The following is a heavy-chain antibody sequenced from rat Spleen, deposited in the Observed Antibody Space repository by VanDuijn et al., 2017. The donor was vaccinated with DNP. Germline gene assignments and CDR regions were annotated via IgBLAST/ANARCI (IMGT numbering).Heavy chain of an antibody. J-gene: IGHJ3*01. CDR2: INEDSRII. CDR1: GFTFSNCG. D-gene: IGHD5-1*01. Sequence: EVQLVESGGSLVQPGRSLKLSCLASGFTFSNCGMNWIRQAPGRGLEWVGEINEDSRIINHTPSLKDRFTISRDNAQDSLYLQMNNLGSEDTAIYYCVTRGTGSDNWFAYWGQGTLVTVSS. CDR3: VTRGTGSDNWFAY. V-gene: IGHV4-2*01.